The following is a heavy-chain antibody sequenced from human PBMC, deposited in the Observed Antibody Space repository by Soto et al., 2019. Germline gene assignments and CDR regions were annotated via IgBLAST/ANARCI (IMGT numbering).Heavy chain of an antibody. CDR3: ARVWHCSSTSCYRSFDY. D-gene: IGHD2-2*01. CDR2: INAGNGNT. CDR1: GYTFTSYA. Sequence: GASVKVSCKASGYTFTSYAMHWVRQAPGQRLEWMGWINAGNGNTKYSQKFQGRVTITRDTSASTAYMELSSLRSEDTAVYYCARVWHCSSTSCYRSFDYWGQGTLVTVSS. J-gene: IGHJ4*02. V-gene: IGHV1-3*01.